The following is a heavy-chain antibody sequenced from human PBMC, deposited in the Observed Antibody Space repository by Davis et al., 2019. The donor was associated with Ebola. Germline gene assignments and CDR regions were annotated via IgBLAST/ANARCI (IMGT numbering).Heavy chain of an antibody. CDR1: GFTFSSSG. Sequence: AASVKVSCKAFGFTFSSSGMQWVQQARGQRLEWIGSIVVGSGNTNYAQKFRQRLTMTRDMSTSTVYMELRSLRFEDTAVYYCAASAGTVGKFDFWGQGTVVTVSA. CDR2: IVVGSGNT. J-gene: IGHJ4*02. D-gene: IGHD1-14*01. V-gene: IGHV1-58*02. CDR3: AASAGTVGKFDF.